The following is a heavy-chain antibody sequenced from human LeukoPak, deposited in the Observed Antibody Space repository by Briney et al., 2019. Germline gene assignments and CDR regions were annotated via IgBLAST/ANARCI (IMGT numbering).Heavy chain of an antibody. Sequence: KAGESLKISYKDSGYSITNYWIDWVRQIPGKVLKLIEIIYPGDSETKYSPTYQGQVTISADKSISTAYLQWSSLKASDSAMYYCARRLAVANVGYFDYWGQGTLVTVSS. CDR2: IYPGDSET. CDR1: GYSITNYW. J-gene: IGHJ4*02. D-gene: IGHD6-19*01. CDR3: ARRLAVANVGYFDY. V-gene: IGHV5-51*01.